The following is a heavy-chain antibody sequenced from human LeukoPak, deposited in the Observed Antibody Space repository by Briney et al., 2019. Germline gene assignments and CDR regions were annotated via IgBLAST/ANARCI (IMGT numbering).Heavy chain of an antibody. V-gene: IGHV3-30*18. J-gene: IGHJ4*02. Sequence: GRSLRLSCAASGFTFSSYGMHWVRQAPGKGLEWVAVISYDGSNKCYADSVKGRFTISRDNSKNTLYLQMNSLRAEDTAVYYCAKGIAAAGIEYFDYWGQGTLVTVSS. CDR3: AKGIAAAGIEYFDY. CDR2: ISYDGSNK. CDR1: GFTFSSYG. D-gene: IGHD6-13*01.